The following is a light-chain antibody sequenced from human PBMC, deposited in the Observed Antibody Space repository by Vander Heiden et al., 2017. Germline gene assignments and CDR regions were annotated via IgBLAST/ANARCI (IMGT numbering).Light chain of an antibody. CDR2: GNS. V-gene: IGLV1-40*01. CDR3: PSYDSSLNGWV. CDR1: SSNIGAGYD. J-gene: IGLJ3*02. Sequence: QSVLPQPPSASGAPGQSVAISCTGSSSNIGAGYDVHWYQQLPGTAPKLLIYGNSNRPSGVPDRFSGSKSGTSASLAINGLQAEDEADYYCPSYDSSLNGWVFGGGTKLTVL.